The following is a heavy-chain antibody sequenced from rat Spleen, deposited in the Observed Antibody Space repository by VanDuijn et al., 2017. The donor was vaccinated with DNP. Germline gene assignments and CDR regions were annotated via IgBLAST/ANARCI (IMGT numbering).Heavy chain of an antibody. CDR3: ATRDGGY. D-gene: IGHD1-11*01. J-gene: IGHJ2*01. CDR2: ISTSGGTT. V-gene: IGHV5-46*01. CDR1: GFTFSSFP. Sequence: EVQLVESGGGLVQPGRSMKLSCAASGFTFSSFPMAWVRQGPTKGLEWVATISTSGGTTYYRDSVKGRFTISRDNAKSTLYLQMNSLRSEDTATYYCATRDGGYWGQGVMVTVSS.